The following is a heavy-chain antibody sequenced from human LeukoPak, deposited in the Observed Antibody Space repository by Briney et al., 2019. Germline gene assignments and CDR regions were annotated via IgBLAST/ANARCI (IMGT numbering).Heavy chain of an antibody. CDR3: ARDLVGVAYGPNFDY. J-gene: IGHJ4*02. CDR1: GASIDSYY. V-gene: IGHV4-39*07. Sequence: SETLSLTCTISGASIDSYYWSWIRQPPGKGLEWIGSIYYSGSTYYNPSLKSRVTISVDTSKNQFSLKLSSVTAADTAVYYCARDLVGVAYGPNFDYWGQGTLVTVSS. D-gene: IGHD2-21*01. CDR2: IYYSGST.